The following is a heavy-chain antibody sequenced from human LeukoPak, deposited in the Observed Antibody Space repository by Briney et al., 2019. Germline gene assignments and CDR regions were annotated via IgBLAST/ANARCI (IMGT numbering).Heavy chain of an antibody. J-gene: IGHJ5*02. CDR1: GGSFSGYY. CDR3: ARERGRRFSVLMAYATRGPNWFDP. D-gene: IGHD2-8*01. Sequence: SETLSLTCDVYGGSFSGYYWSWIRQPPGKGLEWIGEINHSGSTNYNPSLKSRVTISVDTSKNQFSLKLSSVTAADTAVYYCARERGRRFSVLMAYATRGPNWFDPWGQGTLVTVSP. V-gene: IGHV4-34*01. CDR2: INHSGST.